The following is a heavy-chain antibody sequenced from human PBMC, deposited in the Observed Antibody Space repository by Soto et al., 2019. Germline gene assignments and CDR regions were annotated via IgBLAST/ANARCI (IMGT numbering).Heavy chain of an antibody. CDR2: ITETGGDT. CDR1: GFTFSNFV. CDR3: TKASSDRHHMDV. Sequence: EVQLLESGGGLVQPGGSLRLSCAASGFTFSNFVMRWVRQTPGKGLEWVSTITETGGDTYYTDSVKGRFTVSRDNSKNTLYIQMTSLRAEDTALYYCTKASSDRHHMDVWRQGTTVTVSS. V-gene: IGHV3-23*01. J-gene: IGHJ6*02.